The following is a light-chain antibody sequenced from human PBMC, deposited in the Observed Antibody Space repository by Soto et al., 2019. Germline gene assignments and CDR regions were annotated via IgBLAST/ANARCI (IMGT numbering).Light chain of an antibody. CDR2: GAS. Sequence: LTQSPTTLSLSLVERATLSFSASQSVSSNLAWYQQKPGQAPRLLIYGASTRATGIPARFSGSGSGTEFTLTISSLQSEDFAVYYCQQYKNWPPITFGQGTRLEIK. J-gene: IGKJ5*01. CDR3: QQYKNWPPIT. V-gene: IGKV3-15*01. CDR1: QSVSSN.